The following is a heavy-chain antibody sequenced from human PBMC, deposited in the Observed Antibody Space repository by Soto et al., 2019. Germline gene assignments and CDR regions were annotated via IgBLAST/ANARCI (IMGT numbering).Heavy chain of an antibody. CDR2: IYSGGST. Sequence: PGASLRLSCADSGFTVSSNYMSWVRQAPLNGLEWVSVIYSGGSTYYADSVKGRFTISRDNSKNTLYLQMNSLRAEDTAVYYCARGPGYSYGYPYYYGMDVWGQGTTVTASS. J-gene: IGHJ6*02. CDR1: GFTVSSNY. D-gene: IGHD5-18*01. V-gene: IGHV3-53*01. CDR3: ARGPGYSYGYPYYYGMDV.